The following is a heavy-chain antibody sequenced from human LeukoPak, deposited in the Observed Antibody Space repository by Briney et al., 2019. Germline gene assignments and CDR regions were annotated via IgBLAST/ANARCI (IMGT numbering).Heavy chain of an antibody. CDR2: IRQDGNDK. J-gene: IGHJ4*02. V-gene: IGHV3-30*02. CDR1: GFSFNTFG. Sequence: GGSLRLSCAASGFSFNTFGMHWVRQAPGKGLEWVAFIRQDGNDKYYVDSVKGRITISRDNSRSTLYLQMNSLTVEDTAVYYCATDPGTGVPDRFDYWGQGTLVTVSS. CDR3: ATDPGTGVPDRFDY. D-gene: IGHD2-8*02.